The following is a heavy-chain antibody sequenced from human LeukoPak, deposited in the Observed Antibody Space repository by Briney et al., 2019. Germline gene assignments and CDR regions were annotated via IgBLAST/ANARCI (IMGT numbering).Heavy chain of an antibody. V-gene: IGHV3-23*01. CDR1: GFTFSSYA. CDR3: AKALGVRGVFDY. J-gene: IGHJ4*02. Sequence: GGSLRLSCAASGFTFSSYAMSWVRQAPGRGLEWVSTISGSGGSTYYADSVKGRFTISRDNSKNTLYLQMNSLRAEDTAVYYCAKALGVRGVFDYWGQGTLVTVSS. D-gene: IGHD3-10*01. CDR2: ISGSGGST.